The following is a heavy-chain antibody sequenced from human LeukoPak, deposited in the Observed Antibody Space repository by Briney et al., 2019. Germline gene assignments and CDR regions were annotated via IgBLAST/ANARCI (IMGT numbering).Heavy chain of an antibody. CDR2: ISYDGSNK. V-gene: IGHV3-30-3*01. CDR3: ARVYRRPNYYDSSGYYYLTDYFDY. J-gene: IGHJ4*02. Sequence: PGKSLRLSCAASGFTFSSYAMHWVRQGPGKGLECVAVISYDGSNKYYADSVKGRFTISRDNSKNTLYLQMNSLRAEDTAVYYCARVYRRPNYYDSSGYYYLTDYFDYWGQGTLVAVSS. CDR1: GFTFSSYA. D-gene: IGHD3-22*01.